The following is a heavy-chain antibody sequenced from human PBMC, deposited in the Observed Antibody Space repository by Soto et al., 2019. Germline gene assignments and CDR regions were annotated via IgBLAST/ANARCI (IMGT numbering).Heavy chain of an antibody. J-gene: IGHJ4*02. V-gene: IGHV3-33*01. Sequence: ESVGGVVQPGRSLRLSCAASGFTFSSYGMHWVRQAPGKGLEWVAVIWYDGSNKYYADSVKGRFTISRDNSKNTLYLQMNSLRAEDTAVYYCAGSSSWPWGYFDYWGQGTLVTVSS. CDR1: GFTFSSYG. CDR2: IWYDGSNK. D-gene: IGHD6-13*01. CDR3: AGSSSWPWGYFDY.